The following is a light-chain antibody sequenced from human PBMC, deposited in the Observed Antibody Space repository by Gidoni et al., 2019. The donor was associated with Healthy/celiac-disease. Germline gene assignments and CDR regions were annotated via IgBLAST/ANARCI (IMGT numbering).Light chain of an antibody. V-gene: IGLV2-23*03. CDR3: CSYAGGSTFVV. CDR2: EGS. Sequence: QSPLTQPASVSGSPGQSITISCTGTSSDVGSYNLVSWYQQHPGKAPKLMIYEGSKRPSGVSNRFSGSKSGNTASLTISGLQAEDEADYYCCSYAGGSTFVVFGGGTKLTVL. CDR1: SSDVGSYNL. J-gene: IGLJ3*02.